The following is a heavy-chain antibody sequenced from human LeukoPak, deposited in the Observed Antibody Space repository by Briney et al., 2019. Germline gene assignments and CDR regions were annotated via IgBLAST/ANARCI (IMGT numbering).Heavy chain of an antibody. J-gene: IGHJ5*02. V-gene: IGHV4-39*01. D-gene: IGHD5-12*01. CDR2: IYYSGST. CDR3: ARVCYSGYDYVNWFDP. CDR1: GFTFSSYSMN. Sequence: GSLRLSCAASGFTFSSYSMNWVRQPPGKGLEWIGSIYYSGSTYYNPSLKSRVTISVDTSKNQFSLKLSSVTAADTAVYYCARVCYSGYDYVNWFDPWGQGTLVTVSS.